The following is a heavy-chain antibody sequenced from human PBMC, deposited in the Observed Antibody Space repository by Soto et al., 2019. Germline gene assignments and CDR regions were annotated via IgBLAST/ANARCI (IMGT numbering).Heavy chain of an antibody. J-gene: IGHJ5*01. Sequence: SETLSLTCTLSGGSVRAPDWWNWVRQSPDKGLEWIAEVHISGHSNYNPSLRSRVSVSIDSSKNRFYLNLNSVTAADTAIYYCARVRQGCSANNCYFDPWGQGTQVTVSS. CDR1: GGSVRAPDW. D-gene: IGHD1-1*01. CDR2: VHISGHS. CDR3: ARVRQGCSANNCYFDP. V-gene: IGHV4-4*02.